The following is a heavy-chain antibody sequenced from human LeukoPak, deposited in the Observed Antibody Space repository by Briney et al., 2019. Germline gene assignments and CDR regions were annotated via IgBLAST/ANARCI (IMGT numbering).Heavy chain of an antibody. Sequence: SETLSLTCTVSGGSISSYYWSWIRQPAGKGLEWIGRIYTSGSPNYHPSLKSRVTMSVDTSKNKFSLKLSSVTAADTAVYYCARDSRDSSGYDYYYYYMDVWGKGTTVTVSS. CDR2: IYTSGSP. J-gene: IGHJ6*03. CDR3: ARDSRDSSGYDYYYYYMDV. D-gene: IGHD3-22*01. V-gene: IGHV4-4*07. CDR1: GGSISSYY.